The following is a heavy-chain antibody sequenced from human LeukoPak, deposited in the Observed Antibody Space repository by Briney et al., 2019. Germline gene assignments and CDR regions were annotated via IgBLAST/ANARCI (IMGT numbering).Heavy chain of an antibody. V-gene: IGHV4-59*12. CDR1: GGPISSYY. D-gene: IGHD4-17*01. Sequence: SETLSLTCTVSGGPISSYYWSWIRQPPGKGLEWIGYIYYSGSTNYNPSLKSRVTISVDTSKNQFSLKLSSVTAADTAVYYCAKKDYGDHRGFDYWGQGTLVTVSS. CDR2: IYYSGST. J-gene: IGHJ4*02. CDR3: AKKDYGDHRGFDY.